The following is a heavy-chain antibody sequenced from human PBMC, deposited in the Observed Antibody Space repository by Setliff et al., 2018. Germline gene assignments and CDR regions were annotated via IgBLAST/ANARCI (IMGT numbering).Heavy chain of an antibody. CDR3: VRGYCSSSSCYGAMGY. V-gene: IGHV3-74*01. CDR2: INSDGSTT. J-gene: IGHJ4*02. CDR1: GFTFSSYW. D-gene: IGHD2-2*01. Sequence: LRLSCAASGFTFSSYWMHWVRQAPGRGLVWVSRINSDGSTTNYADSVKGRFTISRDNAKNTLYLQMNSLRAEDTAVYYCVRGYCSSSSCYGAMGYWGQGTLVTVSS.